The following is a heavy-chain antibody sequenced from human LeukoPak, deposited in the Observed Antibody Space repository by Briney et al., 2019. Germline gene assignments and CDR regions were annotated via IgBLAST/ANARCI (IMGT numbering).Heavy chain of an antibody. CDR1: GFTFCSYA. V-gene: IGHV3-30*04. J-gene: IGHJ4*02. Sequence: GGSLRLSCVASGFTFCSYATHWVRQAPGKGLEWVTVISYDESNKYYADSVKGRFTLSRDNSTNTLYLQMISLRAEDTAVYYCARRWKFDYWGQGTLVTVSS. CDR3: ARRWKFDY. CDR2: ISYDESNK. D-gene: IGHD1-1*01.